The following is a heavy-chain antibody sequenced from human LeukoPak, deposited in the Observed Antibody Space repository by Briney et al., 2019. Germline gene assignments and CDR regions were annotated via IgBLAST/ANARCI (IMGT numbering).Heavy chain of an antibody. D-gene: IGHD5-12*01. J-gene: IGHJ4*02. V-gene: IGHV3-21*01. Sequence: GGSLRLSCAASGFTFSSYSMNWVRQAPGKGLEWVSSISSSSSYIYYADSVKGRFTISRDNAKNSLYLQMNSLRAEDTAVYYCAKDSPLYSGYDGDYWGQGTLVTVSS. CDR3: AKDSPLYSGYDGDY. CDR1: GFTFSSYS. CDR2: ISSSSSYI.